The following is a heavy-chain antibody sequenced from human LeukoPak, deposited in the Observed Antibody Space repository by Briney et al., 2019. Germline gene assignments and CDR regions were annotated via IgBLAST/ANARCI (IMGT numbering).Heavy chain of an antibody. Sequence: GSLRLSCAASGFTFSSYSMNWVRQAPGKGLEWVSSISSSSSYIYYADSVKGRFTISRDNAKNSLYLQMNSLRAEDTAVYYCARDTLYGDYVPRVDYWGQGTLVTVSS. D-gene: IGHD4-17*01. CDR2: ISSSSSYI. V-gene: IGHV3-21*01. J-gene: IGHJ4*02. CDR1: GFTFSSYS. CDR3: ARDTLYGDYVPRVDY.